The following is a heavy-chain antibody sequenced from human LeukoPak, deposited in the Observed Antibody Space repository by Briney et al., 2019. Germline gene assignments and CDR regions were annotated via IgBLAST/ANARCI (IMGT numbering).Heavy chain of an antibody. D-gene: IGHD4-17*01. V-gene: IGHV1-69*04. J-gene: IGHJ4*02. Sequence: ASVKVSCKASGGTFSSYAISWVRQAPGRGLEWMGRIIPILGIANYAQKFQGRVTITADKSTSTAYMELSSLRSEDTAVYYCARVAYGDFPTYYFDYWGQGTLVTVSS. CDR1: GGTFSSYA. CDR3: ARVAYGDFPTYYFDY. CDR2: IIPILGIA.